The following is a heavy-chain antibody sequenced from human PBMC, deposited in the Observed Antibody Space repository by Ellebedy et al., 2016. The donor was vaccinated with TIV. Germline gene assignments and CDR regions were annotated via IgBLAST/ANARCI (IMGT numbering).Heavy chain of an antibody. CDR3: ARLPQSNGYDSRGY. V-gene: IGHV3-30-3*01. J-gene: IGHJ4*02. CDR1: GFTFSSYA. Sequence: GESLKISXAASGFTFSSYAMHWVRQAPGKGLEWVAVISYDGSNKYYADSVKGRFTISRDNAKNSLNLQMNSLRDEDTAVYYCARLPQSNGYDSRGYWGQGTLVTVSS. CDR2: ISYDGSNK. D-gene: IGHD5-18*01.